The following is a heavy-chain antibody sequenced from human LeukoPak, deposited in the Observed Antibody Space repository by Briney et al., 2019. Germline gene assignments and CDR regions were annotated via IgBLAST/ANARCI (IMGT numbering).Heavy chain of an antibody. Sequence: VASVKVSCKASGYTFTSYDINWVRQATGQGLEWMGWMNPNSGNTGYAQKFQGRVTMTRNTSISTAYMELSSLRSEDTAVYYCARRRLGAPNWFDPWGQGTLVTVSS. J-gene: IGHJ5*02. CDR3: ARRRLGAPNWFDP. CDR2: MNPNSGNT. CDR1: GYTFTSYD. D-gene: IGHD1-26*01. V-gene: IGHV1-8*01.